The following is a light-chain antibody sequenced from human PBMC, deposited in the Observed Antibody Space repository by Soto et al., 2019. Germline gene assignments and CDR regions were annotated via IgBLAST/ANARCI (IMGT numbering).Light chain of an antibody. CDR2: AAS. V-gene: IGKV1-39*01. Sequence: DIQMTQSPSSLSASVGDRVTITCRASQTITSALNWYQQRPGKAPKLLIYAASNLQSGVPSRFSGSASGTDFTFIISSLQPEDSATYDDQQTYSTPRWTFGQWNKVEI. J-gene: IGKJ1*01. CDR1: QTITSA. CDR3: QQTYSTPRWT.